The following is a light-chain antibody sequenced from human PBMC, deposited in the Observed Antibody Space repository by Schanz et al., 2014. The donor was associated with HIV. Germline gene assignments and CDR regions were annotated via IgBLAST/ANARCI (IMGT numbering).Light chain of an antibody. CDR3: SSYTVASTCL. CDR1: NNDIGSYTY. CDR2: GVF. J-gene: IGLJ3*02. V-gene: IGLV2-14*03. Sequence: QSALTQPASVSGSPGQSITVSCTGTNNDIGSYTYVAWYQQHPGKAPKVVVYGVFDRPSGVSNRFSGSKSGNTASLTIFDLQPEDEADYYCSSYTVASTCLFGGGTKLTVL.